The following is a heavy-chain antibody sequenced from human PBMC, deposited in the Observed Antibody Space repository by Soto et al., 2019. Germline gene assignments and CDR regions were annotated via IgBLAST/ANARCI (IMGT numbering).Heavy chain of an antibody. CDR1: GGSINSGGYF. D-gene: IGHD3-9*01. CDR3: ARFLTGYRFDT. V-gene: IGHV4-31*03. J-gene: IGHJ5*02. CDR2: IYYSGTT. Sequence: QVQLQESGPGLVRPSETLSLTCSVSGGSINSGGYFWSWIRQHPGKGLEWIGYIYYSGTTYYTPPLTSRVNISIDSSKNQFSVKLTSVTAADTAVYYCARFLTGYRFDTWGQGTLVTVSS.